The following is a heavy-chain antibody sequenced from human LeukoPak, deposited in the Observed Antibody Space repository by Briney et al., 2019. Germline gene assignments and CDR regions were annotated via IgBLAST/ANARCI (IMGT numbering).Heavy chain of an antibody. D-gene: IGHD3-3*01. V-gene: IGHV7-4-1*02. Sequence: GASVKVSCKASGYTFTSYAMNWVRQAPGQGLEWMGWINTNTGNPTYAQGFTGRFVFSLDTSVSTAYLQISSLKAEDTAVYYCARSLMDYDFWSGYYPAPNFDYWGQGTLVTVSS. J-gene: IGHJ4*02. CDR1: GYTFTSYA. CDR3: ARSLMDYDFWSGYYPAPNFDY. CDR2: INTNTGNP.